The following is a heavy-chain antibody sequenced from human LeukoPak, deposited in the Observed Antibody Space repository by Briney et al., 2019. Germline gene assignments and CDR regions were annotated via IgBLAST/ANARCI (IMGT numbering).Heavy chain of an antibody. D-gene: IGHD6-19*01. CDR1: GYTFTSYG. CDR2: ISTYNGHT. J-gene: IGHJ4*02. CDR3: AREVAGTPFDY. V-gene: IGHV1-18*01. Sequence: ASVKVSCKASGYTFTSYGISWLRQAPGQGLEWMGWISTYNGHTNYAQKLQGRVTMTTDTSTSTAYMELRNLRSDDTAVYYCAREVAGTPFDYWGQGTLVTVSS.